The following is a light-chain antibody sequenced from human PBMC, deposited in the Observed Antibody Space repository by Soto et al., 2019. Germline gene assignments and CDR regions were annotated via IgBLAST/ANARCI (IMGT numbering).Light chain of an antibody. CDR2: GAS. Sequence: EIVLTQSPGTLSLSPGERATLSCRASQSVGSNYLAWYQQKPGQPPRLLIYGASTLATGVPDRFSGSGSGTDFTLTISRLEPEDFAVYYCQRYATSPYTFGQGTKLEIK. V-gene: IGKV3-20*01. CDR3: QRYATSPYT. CDR1: QSVGSNY. J-gene: IGKJ2*01.